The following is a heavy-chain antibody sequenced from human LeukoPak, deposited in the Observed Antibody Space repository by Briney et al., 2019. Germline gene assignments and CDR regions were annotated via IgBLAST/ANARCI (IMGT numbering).Heavy chain of an antibody. CDR3: ARSNKGATDY. CDR2: ISSSSSYI. Sequence: GGSLRLSCAASGFTFSSYSMNWVRQAPGKWLEWVSSISSSSSYIYYADSVKGRFTISRDNAKNSLYLQMNSLRAEDKAVYYCARSNKGATDYWGQGTLVTVSS. V-gene: IGHV3-21*01. J-gene: IGHJ4*02. D-gene: IGHD1-26*01. CDR1: GFTFSSYS.